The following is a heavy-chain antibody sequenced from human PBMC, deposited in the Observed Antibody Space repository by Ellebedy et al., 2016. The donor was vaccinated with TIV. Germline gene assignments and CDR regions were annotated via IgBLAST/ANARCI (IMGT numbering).Heavy chain of an antibody. D-gene: IGHD6-19*01. CDR1: GFTFSSYA. CDR2: ISYDGSNK. CDR3: ARAVAGWGGYYYYGMDV. V-gene: IGHV3-30*04. Sequence: GESLKISCAASGFTFSSYAMHWVRQAPGKGLEWVAVISYDGSNKYYADSVKGRFTISRDNSKNTLYLQMNSLRAEDTAVYYCARAVAGWGGYYYYGMDVWGQGTTVTVSS. J-gene: IGHJ6*02.